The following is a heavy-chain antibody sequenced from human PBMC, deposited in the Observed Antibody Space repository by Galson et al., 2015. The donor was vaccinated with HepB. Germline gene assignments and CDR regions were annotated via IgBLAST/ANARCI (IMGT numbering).Heavy chain of an antibody. CDR2: ISGSGGST. CDR3: AREVSSSGWYELVTFDY. Sequence: SLRLSCAASGFTFSSYAMSWVRQAPGKGLEWVSAISGSGGSTYYADSVKGRFTISRDNSKNTLYLQMNSLRAEDTAVYYCAREVSSSGWYELVTFDYWGQGTLVTVSS. V-gene: IGHV3-23*01. J-gene: IGHJ4*02. CDR1: GFTFSSYA. D-gene: IGHD6-19*01.